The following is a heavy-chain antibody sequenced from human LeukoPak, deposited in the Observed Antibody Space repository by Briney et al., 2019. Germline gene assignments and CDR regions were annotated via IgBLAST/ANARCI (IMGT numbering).Heavy chain of an antibody. CDR1: GGTFSSYA. CDR2: IIPIFGTA. D-gene: IGHD3-10*01. J-gene: IGHJ5*02. V-gene: IGHV1-69*01. Sequence: SVKVSCKASGGTFSSYAISWVRQAPGQGLEWMGGIIPIFGTANYAQKFQGRVTITADESTSTAYMELSSLRSEDTAVYYCARYYGSGSFNWFDPWGQGTLVTVSS. CDR3: ARYYGSGSFNWFDP.